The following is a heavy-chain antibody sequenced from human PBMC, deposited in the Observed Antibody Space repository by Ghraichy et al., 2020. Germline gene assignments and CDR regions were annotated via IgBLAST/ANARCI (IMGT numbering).Heavy chain of an antibody. Sequence: GGSLRLSCAASGFTFSSYSMNWVRQAPGKGLEWVSSIRSSSSYIYYADSVKGRFTISRDNAKNSLYLQMNSLRAEDTAIYYCARVGYDYGDYSSETHFDYWGQGTLVTVSS. D-gene: IGHD4-17*01. CDR2: IRSSSSYI. J-gene: IGHJ4*02. CDR3: ARVGYDYGDYSSETHFDY. V-gene: IGHV3-21*01. CDR1: GFTFSSYS.